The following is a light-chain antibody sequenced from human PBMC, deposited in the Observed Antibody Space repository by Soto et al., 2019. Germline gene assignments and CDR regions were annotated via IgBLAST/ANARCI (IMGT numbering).Light chain of an antibody. Sequence: QSVLTQPPSASGTPGQRVTISCSGSSSNIGSNFVYRYQQFPGTAPKLLIYRNNQRPSGVPDRFSGSKSGTSASLAISGLPSEDEADYYCAAWDDRLSGWVFGGGTKLSVL. J-gene: IGLJ3*02. CDR3: AAWDDRLSGWV. CDR2: RNN. V-gene: IGLV1-47*01. CDR1: SSNIGSNF.